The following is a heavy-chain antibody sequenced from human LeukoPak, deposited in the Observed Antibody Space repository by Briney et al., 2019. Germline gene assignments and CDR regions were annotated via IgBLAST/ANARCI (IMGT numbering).Heavy chain of an antibody. J-gene: IGHJ5*02. CDR3: AKDYYYGSS. CDR1: GFTFSSYG. D-gene: IGHD3-10*01. Sequence: GGSLRLSCAASGFTFSSYGMHWVRQAPGQGLEWVAVISYDGSNKYYADSVKGRFTISRDNSKNTLYLQMNSLRAEDTAVYYCAKDYYYGSSWGQGTLVTVSS. V-gene: IGHV3-30*18. CDR2: ISYDGSNK.